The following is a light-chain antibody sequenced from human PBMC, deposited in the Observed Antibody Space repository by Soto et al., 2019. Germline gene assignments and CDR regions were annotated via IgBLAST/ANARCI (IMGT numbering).Light chain of an antibody. CDR1: SSDVGGYNY. CDR2: DVS. V-gene: IGLV2-14*03. CDR3: SSYTSSSTPVV. Sequence: QSALTQPASVSGSPGQSITISCTGTSSDVGGYNYVSWYQQHPGKAPKLMISDVSSRPSGVSNRFSGSKSGNTASLTISGLQAEDDADYYCSSYTSSSTPVVFGGGTKVTVL. J-gene: IGLJ2*01.